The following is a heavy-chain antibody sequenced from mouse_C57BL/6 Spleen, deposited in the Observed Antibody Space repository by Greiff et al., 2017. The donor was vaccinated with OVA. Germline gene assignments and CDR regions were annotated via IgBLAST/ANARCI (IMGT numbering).Heavy chain of an antibody. CDR3: ARWWLLHAMDY. CDR1: GYTFTSYG. J-gene: IGHJ4*01. V-gene: IGHV1-81*01. Sequence: VKLMESGAELARPGASVKLSCKASGYTFTSYGISWVKQRTGQGLEWIGEIYPRSGNTYYNEKFKGKATLTADKSSSTAYMELRSLTSEDSAVYFCARWWLLHAMDYWGQGTSVTVSS. D-gene: IGHD2-3*01. CDR2: IYPRSGNT.